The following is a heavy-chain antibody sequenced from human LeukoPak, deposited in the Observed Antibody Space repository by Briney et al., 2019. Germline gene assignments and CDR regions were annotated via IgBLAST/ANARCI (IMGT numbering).Heavy chain of an antibody. CDR1: GGSFSGYY. CDR2: INHSGST. J-gene: IGHJ4*02. CDR3: ASRMR. Sequence: SETLSLTCAVYGGSFSGYYWSWFRQPPGKGLEWIGEINHSGSTNYNPSLKSRVTISVDTSKNQFSLKLSSVTAADTAVYYCASRMRWGQGTLVTVSS. V-gene: IGHV4-34*01.